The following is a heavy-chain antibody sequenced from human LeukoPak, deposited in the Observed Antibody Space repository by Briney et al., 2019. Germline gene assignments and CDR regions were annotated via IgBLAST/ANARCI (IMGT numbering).Heavy chain of an antibody. D-gene: IGHD4-17*01. CDR3: AREQLRYGDYDTSFDY. CDR2: IIPIFGTA. CDR1: GGTFSSYA. V-gene: IGHV1-69*05. Sequence: ASVKVSCKASGGTFSSYAISWVRQAPGQGLEWMGGIIPIFGTANYAQKFQGRATITTDESTSTAYMKLSSLRSEDTAVYYCAREQLRYGDYDTSFDYRGQGTLVTVSS. J-gene: IGHJ4*02.